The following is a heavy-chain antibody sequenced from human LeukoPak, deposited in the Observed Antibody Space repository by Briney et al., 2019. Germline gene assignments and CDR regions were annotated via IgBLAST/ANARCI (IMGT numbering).Heavy chain of an antibody. Sequence: GGSLRLSCAASGFTFSSYSMNWVRQAPGKGLEWVSSISSSSSYIYYADSVKGRFTISRDNAKNSLYLQMNSLRAGDTAVYYCARGSEGLSGYDTSTWIQLWFNAFDIWGQGTMVTVSS. D-gene: IGHD5-18*01. CDR1: GFTFSSYS. CDR2: ISSSSSYI. CDR3: ARGSEGLSGYDTSTWIQLWFNAFDI. V-gene: IGHV3-21*01. J-gene: IGHJ3*02.